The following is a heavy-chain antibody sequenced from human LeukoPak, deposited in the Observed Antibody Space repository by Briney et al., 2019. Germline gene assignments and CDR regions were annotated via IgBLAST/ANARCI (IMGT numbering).Heavy chain of an antibody. CDR2: INHSGST. J-gene: IGHJ6*02. CDR3: ARAPRVLWFGELSRKGMDV. CDR1: GGSISSGGYS. V-gene: IGHV4-30-2*01. D-gene: IGHD3-10*01. Sequence: PSETLSLTCAVSGGSISSGGYSWSWLRQPPGKGLEWIGEINHSGSTNYNPSLKSRVTISVDTSKNQFSLKLSSVTAADTAVYYCARAPRVLWFGELSRKGMDVWGQGTTVTVSS.